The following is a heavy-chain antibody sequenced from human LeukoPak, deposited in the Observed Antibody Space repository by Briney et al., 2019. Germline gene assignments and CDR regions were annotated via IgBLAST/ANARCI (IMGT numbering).Heavy chain of an antibody. V-gene: IGHV4-4*02. J-gene: IGHJ5*02. Sequence: SETLSLTCAVSGGSISGSNWWSWVRQPPGKGLEWIGEIYHSGSTNYNPSLKSRVTISVDKSKNQFSLKLSSVTAADTAVYYCARVQLIVVVPAAMHRWFDPWGQGTLVTVSS. D-gene: IGHD2-2*01. CDR3: ARVQLIVVVPAAMHRWFDP. CDR1: GGSISGSNW. CDR2: IYHSGST.